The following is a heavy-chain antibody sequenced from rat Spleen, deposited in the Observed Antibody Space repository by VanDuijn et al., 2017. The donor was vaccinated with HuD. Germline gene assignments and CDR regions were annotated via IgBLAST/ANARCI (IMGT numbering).Heavy chain of an antibody. J-gene: IGHJ2*01. D-gene: IGHD5-1*01. CDR2: IWNTGGT. CDR1: GFSLTSYN. V-gene: IGHV2-41*01. CDR3: TRGLGDY. Sequence: TLSLTCTVAGFSLTSYNVHWVRQPPGKGLEWMGVIWNTGGTRYNSALKSRLSISKDTSKSQVFLKVNSLQTDDTAIYICTRGLGDYWGQGVMVTVSS.